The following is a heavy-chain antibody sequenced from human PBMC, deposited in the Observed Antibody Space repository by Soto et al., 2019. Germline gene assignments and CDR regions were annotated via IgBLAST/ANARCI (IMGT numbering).Heavy chain of an antibody. Sequence: EVQLLESGGGLVQPGGSLRLSCAASGFTFSSYAMSWVRQAPGKGLEWVSAISGSGGSTYYADSVKGRFIISRDNSKNTLYLQMNSLRAEDTAVYYCAKYNGLSGSYSRFDYWGQGTLVTVSS. J-gene: IGHJ4*02. V-gene: IGHV3-23*01. CDR3: AKYNGLSGSYSRFDY. CDR1: GFTFSSYA. D-gene: IGHD1-26*01. CDR2: ISGSGGST.